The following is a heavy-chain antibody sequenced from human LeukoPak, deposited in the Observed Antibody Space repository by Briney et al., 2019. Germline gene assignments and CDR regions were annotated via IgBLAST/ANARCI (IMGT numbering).Heavy chain of an antibody. CDR1: GGSISSYY. V-gene: IGHV4-59*01. D-gene: IGHD3-10*01. Sequence: SETLSLTCTVSGGSISSYYWSWIRQPPGKGLEWIGYIYYSGSTNYNPSLKSRVTISVDTSKNQFSLKLTSVTAADTAVYYCARDGFYYASGSYYHNWFDLWGRGTLVTVSS. CDR3: ARDGFYYASGSYYHNWFDL. J-gene: IGHJ5*02. CDR2: IYYSGST.